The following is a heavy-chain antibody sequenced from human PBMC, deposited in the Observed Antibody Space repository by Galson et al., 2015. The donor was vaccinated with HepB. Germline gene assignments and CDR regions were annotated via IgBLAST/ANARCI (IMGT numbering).Heavy chain of an antibody. CDR2: INPDSGGT. D-gene: IGHD3-22*01. J-gene: IGHJ3*01. CDR3: ARAYSSGYYYGAFDV. V-gene: IGHV1-2*05. CDR1: GYTFIGYY. Sequence: SVKVSCKASGYTFIGYYIHWVRLAPGQGLEWMGRINPDSGGTDYAQKFQGRVTMTRDTSTSTAYMELSSLRSDDTVVYYCARAYSSGYYYGAFDVLGQGTIVTVS.